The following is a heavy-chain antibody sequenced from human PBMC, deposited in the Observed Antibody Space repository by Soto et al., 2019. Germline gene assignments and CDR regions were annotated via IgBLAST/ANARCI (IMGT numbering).Heavy chain of an antibody. J-gene: IGHJ4*02. V-gene: IGHV3-33*01. CDR3: ARDHAITMVRGVISPFDY. Sequence: GGSLRLSCAASGFTFSSYGMHWVRQAPGKGLEWVAVIWYDGSNKYYADSVKGRFTISRDNSKNTLYLQMNSLRAEDTAVYYSARDHAITMVRGVISPFDYWGQGTLVTVSS. CDR1: GFTFSSYG. CDR2: IWYDGSNK. D-gene: IGHD3-10*01.